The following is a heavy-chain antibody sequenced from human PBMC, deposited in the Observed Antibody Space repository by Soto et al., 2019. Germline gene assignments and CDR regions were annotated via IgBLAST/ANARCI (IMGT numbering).Heavy chain of an antibody. V-gene: IGHV3-21*01. CDR1: GFTFNSYT. Sequence: GGSLRLSCAASGFTFNSYTMNWVRQAPGKGLEWVSSITSSGSYIYYADSVKGRFTISRDNAKNSLYLQMNSLRAEDTAVYYCARAGHYYDSSGYYSVGWFDPWGQGTLVTVSS. J-gene: IGHJ5*02. CDR3: ARAGHYYDSSGYYSVGWFDP. CDR2: ITSSGSYI. D-gene: IGHD3-22*01.